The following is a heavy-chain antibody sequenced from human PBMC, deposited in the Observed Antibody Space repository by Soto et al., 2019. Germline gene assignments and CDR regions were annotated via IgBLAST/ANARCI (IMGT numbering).Heavy chain of an antibody. D-gene: IGHD4-17*01. CDR3: ARSLTTVVTMDV. CDR2: IYYSGST. Sequence: PSETLSLTCPFSGFSISSSSYYWGWIRQPPGKGLEWIGSIYYSGSTYYNPSLKSRVTISVDTSKNQFSLKLSSVTAADTAVYYCARSLTTVVTMDVWGQGTTVTSP. J-gene: IGHJ6*02. CDR1: GFSISSSSYY. V-gene: IGHV4-39*01.